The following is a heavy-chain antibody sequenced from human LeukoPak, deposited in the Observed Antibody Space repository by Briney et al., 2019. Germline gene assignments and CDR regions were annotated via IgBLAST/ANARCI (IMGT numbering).Heavy chain of an antibody. D-gene: IGHD2-15*01. J-gene: IGHJ6*03. CDR2: IHSGGNT. Sequence: PGGSLRLSCAASGFTVSTNYMSWVRQAPGKGLEWVSVIHSGGNTYYADSVKGRFTISRDNSKNRLYLQMNSLRAEDTAIYYCARVLANYYYYMDVWGKGTTVTVSS. CDR3: ARVLANYYYYMDV. V-gene: IGHV3-53*01. CDR1: GFTVSTNY.